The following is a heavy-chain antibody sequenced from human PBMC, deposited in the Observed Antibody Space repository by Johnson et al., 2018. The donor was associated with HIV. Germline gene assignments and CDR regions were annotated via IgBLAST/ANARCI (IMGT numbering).Heavy chain of an antibody. CDR3: ARGRAAAVSDAFDI. CDR2: INWNGGST. V-gene: IGHV3-20*04. CDR1: GFTFDDYG. D-gene: IGHD6-13*01. J-gene: IGHJ3*02. Sequence: MQLVESGGGVVRPGGSLRLSCAASGFTFDDYGMSWVRQAPGKGLEWVSGINWNGGSTGYADSVKGRFTISRDNAKNSLYLQMNSRRADDTALYYCARGRAAAVSDAFDIWGQGTMVTVSS.